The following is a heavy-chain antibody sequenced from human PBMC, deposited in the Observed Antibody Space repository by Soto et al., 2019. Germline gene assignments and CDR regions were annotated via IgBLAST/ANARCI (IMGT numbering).Heavy chain of an antibody. V-gene: IGHV3-53*01. CDR1: GFTVSSNY. CDR2: IYSGGST. Sequence: GGSLRLSCAASGFTVSSNYMSWVRQAPGKGLEWVSVIYSGGSTYYADSVKGRFTISRDNSKKTLYLQMNSLGAEDTAVYYCARGPISSSWPPLGLDPWGQGTMVTVYS. J-gene: IGHJ5*02. CDR3: ARGPISSSWPPLGLDP. D-gene: IGHD6-13*01.